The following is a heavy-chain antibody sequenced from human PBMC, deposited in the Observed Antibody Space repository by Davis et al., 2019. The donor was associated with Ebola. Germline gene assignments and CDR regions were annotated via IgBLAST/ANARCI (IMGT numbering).Heavy chain of an antibody. D-gene: IGHD2-15*01. CDR3: ARDWSGYCSGGSCYQHYYYYGMDV. V-gene: IGHV3-30*03. CDR2: ISYDGSNK. Sequence: GESPKISCAASGFTFSSYGMHWVRQAPGKGLEWVAVISYDGSNKYYADSVKGRFTISRDNAKNTLYLQMNSLRAEDTAVYYCARDWSGYCSGGSCYQHYYYYGMDVWGQGTTVTVSS. J-gene: IGHJ6*02. CDR1: GFTFSSYG.